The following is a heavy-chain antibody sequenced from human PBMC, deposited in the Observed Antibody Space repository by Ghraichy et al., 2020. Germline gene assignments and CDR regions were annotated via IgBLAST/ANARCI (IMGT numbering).Heavy chain of an antibody. CDR1: GFTFSSYG. D-gene: IGHD3-10*01. J-gene: IGHJ4*02. V-gene: IGHV3-30*18. CDR2: ISYDGSNK. Sequence: GESLNISCAAPGFTFSSYGMHWVRQAPGKGLEWVAVISYDGSNKYYADSVKGRFTISRDNSKNTLYLQMNSLRAEDTAVYYCAKDSRHYYYDSGSQYYFDYWGQGTLVTVSS. CDR3: AKDSRHYYYDSGSQYYFDY.